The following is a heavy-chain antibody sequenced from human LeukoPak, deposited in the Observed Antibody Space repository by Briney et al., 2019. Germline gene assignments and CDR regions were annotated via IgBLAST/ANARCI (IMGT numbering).Heavy chain of an antibody. CDR1: GGSISSSSYY. V-gene: IGHV4-39*07. CDR2: IYYSEST. J-gene: IGHJ4*02. CDR3: ARDKGEWELLFPPRNYFDY. Sequence: SETLSLTSTVPGGSISSSSYYWGWIRQPPGKGLEWIGSIYYSESTYYNPSLKSRVTISVDTSKNQFSLKLTSVTAADTAVYYCARDKGEWELLFPPRNYFDYWGQGTLVTVSS. D-gene: IGHD1-26*01.